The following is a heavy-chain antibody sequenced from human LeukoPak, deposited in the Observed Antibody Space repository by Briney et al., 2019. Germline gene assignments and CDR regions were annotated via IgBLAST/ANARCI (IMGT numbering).Heavy chain of an antibody. V-gene: IGHV3-74*01. CDR2: ISKDGSTS. Sequence: GGSLRLSCAASGFTFSNYWMNWVRQAPGKGLEWVSVISKDGSTSIYADSVRGRLTISRDNAKNALYLQMNSLRVEDTSVYYCARDYYMGIVDQWGQGTRVTVSS. J-gene: IGHJ5*02. CDR1: GFTFSNYW. D-gene: IGHD3-22*01. CDR3: ARDYYMGIVDQ.